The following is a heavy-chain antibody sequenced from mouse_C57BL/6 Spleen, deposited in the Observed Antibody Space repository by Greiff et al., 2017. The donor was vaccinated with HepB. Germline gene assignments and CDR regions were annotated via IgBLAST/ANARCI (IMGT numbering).Heavy chain of an antibody. CDR3: TRWPYDYGAWFAY. CDR2: IYPGNSDT. CDR1: GYTFTSYW. Sequence: VQLQQSGTVLARPGASVKMSCKTSGYTFTSYWMHWVKQRPGQGLEWIGAIYPGNSDTSYNQKFKGKAKLTAVTSASTAYMELSSLTTEDSAVYYGTRWPYDYGAWFAYWGQGTLVTVSA. J-gene: IGHJ3*01. D-gene: IGHD2-4*01. V-gene: IGHV1-5*01.